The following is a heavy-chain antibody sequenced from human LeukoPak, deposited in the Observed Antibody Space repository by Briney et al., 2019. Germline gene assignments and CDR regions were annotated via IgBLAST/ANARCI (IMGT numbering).Heavy chain of an antibody. CDR3: ARWGSSGWPYYFDY. CDR2: INSDGSST. D-gene: IGHD6-19*01. J-gene: IGHJ4*02. CDR1: GFTFSNYA. Sequence: GGSLRLSCAASGFTFSNYAMHWVRQAPGKGLVWVSRINSDGSSTSYADSVKGRFTISRDNAKNTLYLQMNSLRAEDTAVYYCARWGSSGWPYYFDYWGQGTLVTVSS. V-gene: IGHV3-74*01.